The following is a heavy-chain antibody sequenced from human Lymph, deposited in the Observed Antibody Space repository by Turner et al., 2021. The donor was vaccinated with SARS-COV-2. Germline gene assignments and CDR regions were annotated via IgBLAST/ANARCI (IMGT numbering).Heavy chain of an antibody. CDR2: IYYSWST. Sequence: QVQLQESGPGLVKPSHTLSLTCTVSGGSISSGDYYWGWIRQPPGKGLEWIGYIYYSWSTFNNPSLKCRVTISVDTSKNQFSLKLSSVTAADTAVYYCARVVVLRRAYFDYWGQGTLVTVSS. D-gene: IGHD2-8*01. CDR1: GGSISSGDYY. V-gene: IGHV4-30-4*01. J-gene: IGHJ4*02. CDR3: ARVVVLRRAYFDY.